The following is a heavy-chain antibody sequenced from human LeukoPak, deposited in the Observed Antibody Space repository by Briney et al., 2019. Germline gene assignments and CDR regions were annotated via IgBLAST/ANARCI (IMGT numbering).Heavy chain of an antibody. CDR2: INHSGST. Sequence: SETLSLTCAVYGGSFSGYYWSWIRQPPGKGLEWVGEINHSGSTNNNPSLKSRVTISVDTSKNQFSLKLSSVTAADTAVYYCARGRPRGYSYGFPFDYWGQGTLVTVSS. V-gene: IGHV4-34*01. CDR3: ARGRPRGYSYGFPFDY. CDR1: GGSFSGYY. D-gene: IGHD5-18*01. J-gene: IGHJ4*02.